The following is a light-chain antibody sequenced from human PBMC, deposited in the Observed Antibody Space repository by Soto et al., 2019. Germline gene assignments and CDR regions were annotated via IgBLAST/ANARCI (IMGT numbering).Light chain of an antibody. V-gene: IGKV3-15*01. CDR1: LSVSRN. Sequence: ERAMTHSPATLSVSPGERATLSCRASLSVSRNLAWYQQKPGQAPRILIFDASTRATGIPARFSGSGSGTKCTLPLTRLQSEDFQVYYGQQYNAWPRTFGQGTKVDIK. CDR2: DAS. J-gene: IGKJ1*01. CDR3: QQYNAWPRT.